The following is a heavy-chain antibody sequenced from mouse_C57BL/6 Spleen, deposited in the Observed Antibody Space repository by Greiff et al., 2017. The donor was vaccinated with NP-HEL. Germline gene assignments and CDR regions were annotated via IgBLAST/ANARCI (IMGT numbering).Heavy chain of an antibody. V-gene: IGHV1-81*01. CDR3: ARYYYGSSYRYYFDY. CDR1: GYTFTSYG. CDR2: IYPRSGNT. D-gene: IGHD1-1*01. J-gene: IGHJ2*01. Sequence: QVQLQQSGAELARPGASVKLSCKASGYTFTSYGISWVKQRTGQGLEWIGEIYPRSGNTYYNEKFKGKATLTADKSSSTAYMELRSLTSEDSAVYFCARYYYGSSYRYYFDYWGQGTTLTVSS.